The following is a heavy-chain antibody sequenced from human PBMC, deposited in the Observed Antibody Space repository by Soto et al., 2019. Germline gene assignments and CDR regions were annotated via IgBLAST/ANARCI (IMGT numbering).Heavy chain of an antibody. CDR2: ISSSSSYI. Sequence: EVQLVESGGGLVKPGGSLRLSCAASGFTFSSYSMNWVRQAPGKGLEWVSSISSSSSYIYYADSVKGRFTISRDNAKNSLYLQMNSPRAEDTAVYYCARGGGSYYSDYWGQGTLVTVSS. CDR3: ARGGGSYYSDY. J-gene: IGHJ4*02. V-gene: IGHV3-21*01. D-gene: IGHD1-26*01. CDR1: GFTFSSYS.